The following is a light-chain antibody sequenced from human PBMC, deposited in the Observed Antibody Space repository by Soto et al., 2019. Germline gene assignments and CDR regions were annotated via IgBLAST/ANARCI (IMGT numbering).Light chain of an antibody. CDR2: EGS. J-gene: IGLJ2*01. CDR3: CSYAGSSTLV. CDR1: SSDVGSYKF. V-gene: IGLV2-23*01. Sequence: QSALTQPASVSGSPGQSITISCTGTSSDVGSYKFVSWYQQHPGKAPKLMIYEGSTRPSGVSNRFSGSKSGNTASLTISGLQAEDEADYYCCSYAGSSTLVFGGGTKLTVL.